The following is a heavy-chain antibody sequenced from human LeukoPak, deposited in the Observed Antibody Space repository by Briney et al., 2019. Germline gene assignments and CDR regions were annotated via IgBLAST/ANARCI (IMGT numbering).Heavy chain of an antibody. D-gene: IGHD3-22*01. Sequence: GGSLRLSCAASGFTFSSYAMSWVRQAPGKGLEWVSAISGSGGSTYYADSVKGRFTISRDNSKNTLYLHMNSLRAEDTAVYYCAKHLVVVITTFDYWGQGTLVTVSS. CDR2: ISGSGGST. J-gene: IGHJ4*02. CDR3: AKHLVVVITTFDY. CDR1: GFTFSSYA. V-gene: IGHV3-23*01.